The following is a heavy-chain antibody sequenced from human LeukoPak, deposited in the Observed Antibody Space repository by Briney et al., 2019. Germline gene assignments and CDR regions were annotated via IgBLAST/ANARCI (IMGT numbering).Heavy chain of an antibody. V-gene: IGHV3-23*01. CDR1: GFTFSDYA. CDR3: AKDREYGDSCDYNG. D-gene: IGHD3-22*01. CDR2: ISHVGGT. J-gene: IGHJ4*02. Sequence: PGGSLRLSCAASGFTFSDYAMSWVRQAPEKGLEWVSTISHVGGTYYADSVRGRFTISRDDSKNMVYLQMDSLRAEDTAVYYCAKDREYGDSCDYNGWGQGTLVTVSS.